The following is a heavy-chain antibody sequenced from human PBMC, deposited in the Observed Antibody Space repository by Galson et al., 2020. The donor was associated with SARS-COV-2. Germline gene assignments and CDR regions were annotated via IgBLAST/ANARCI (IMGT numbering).Heavy chain of an antibody. Sequence: SETLSLTCTVSGGSINNFYWSWIRQPPGKGLEWIGYIYFIGNTTYNPSLESRVTMSLHPSRNRFFLNLNSLTAADTVVYYCARHKGASFDIWGQGKMVAVSS. J-gene: IGHJ3*02. D-gene: IGHD3-16*01. CDR2: IYFIGNT. CDR1: GGSINNFY. CDR3: ARHKGASFDI. V-gene: IGHV4-59*08.